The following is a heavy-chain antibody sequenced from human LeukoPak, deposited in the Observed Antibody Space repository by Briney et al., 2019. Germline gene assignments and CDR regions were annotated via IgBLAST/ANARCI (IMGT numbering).Heavy chain of an antibody. CDR1: GGSISSYY. J-gene: IGHJ4*02. CDR3: ARHRYGDYVGVDY. D-gene: IGHD4-17*01. V-gene: IGHV4-59*08. CDR2: IYYSGST. Sequence: PSQTLSLTCTVSGGSISSYYWSWIRQPPGKGLEWIGYIYYSGSTNYNPSLKSRVTISVDTSKNQFSLKLSSVTAADTAVYYCARHRYGDYVGVDYWGQGTLVTVTS.